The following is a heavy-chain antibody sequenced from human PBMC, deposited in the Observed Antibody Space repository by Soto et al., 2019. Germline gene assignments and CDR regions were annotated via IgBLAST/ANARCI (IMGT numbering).Heavy chain of an antibody. J-gene: IGHJ4*02. CDR2: IYWDDDK. CDR3: AHRPSYCSGGSCYSGFDY. Sequence: QISLKESGPTLVKPTQTLTLTCTFSGFSLSTSGVGVGWIRQPPGKALEWLALIYWDDDKRYSPSLKSRLTITKDTSKNQVVLTMTNMDPVDTATYYCAHRPSYCSGGSCYSGFDYWGQGTLVTVSS. V-gene: IGHV2-5*02. D-gene: IGHD2-15*01. CDR1: GFSLSTSGVG.